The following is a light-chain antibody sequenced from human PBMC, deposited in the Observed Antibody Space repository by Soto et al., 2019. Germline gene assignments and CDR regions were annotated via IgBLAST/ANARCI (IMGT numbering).Light chain of an antibody. CDR1: ESISDY. CDR2: SAS. Sequence: LQLTQSPSSLSASVGDRVTIVCRASESISDYLNWYQLKSGEAPKVLIYSASTLRGGVPSRFSGTGSGTEFTLTISSLQPEDVATYYCQHTFSHLLSFGGGTTVEIK. CDR3: QHTFSHLLS. J-gene: IGKJ4*01. V-gene: IGKV1-39*01.